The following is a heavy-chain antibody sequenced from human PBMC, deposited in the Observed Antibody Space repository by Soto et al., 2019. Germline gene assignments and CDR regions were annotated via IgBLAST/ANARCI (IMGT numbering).Heavy chain of an antibody. CDR1: GYTFKSYG. J-gene: IGHJ6*03. V-gene: IGHV1-18*01. CDR3: AGSNTFYDVWSGAPREYMDV. CDR2: VSAYNGNT. Sequence: ASVKVSCKASGYTFKSYGITWVRQAPGQGLEWVGWVSAYNGNTNYAQKLQDRVTMTTDTSTSTAYMELRSLRSDDTAVYYCAGSNTFYDVWSGAPREYMDVWGKGTTVTVSS. D-gene: IGHD3-3*01.